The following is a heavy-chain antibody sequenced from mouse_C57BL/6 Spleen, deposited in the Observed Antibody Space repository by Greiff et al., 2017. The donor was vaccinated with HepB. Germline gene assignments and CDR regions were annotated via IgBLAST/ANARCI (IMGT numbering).Heavy chain of an antibody. CDR1: GFTFSSYA. Sequence: DVMLVESGGGLVKPGGSLKLSCAASGFTFSSYAMSWVRQTPEKRLEWVATISDGGSYIYYPDNVKGRFTISRDNAKNNLYLQMSHLKSEDTAMYYCAREGFAYWGQGTLVTVSA. J-gene: IGHJ3*01. V-gene: IGHV5-4*01. CDR2: ISDGGSYI. CDR3: AREGFAY.